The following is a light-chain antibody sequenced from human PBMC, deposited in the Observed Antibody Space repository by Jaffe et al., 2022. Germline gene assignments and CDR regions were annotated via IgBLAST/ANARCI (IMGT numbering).Light chain of an antibody. V-gene: IGKV2-28*01. J-gene: IGKJ2*01. CDR3: MQALPPNT. Sequence: DIVMTQSPLSLPVTPGEPASISCRSSQSLLHSNGYNYLDWYLQKPGQSPQLLIYLGSNRASGVPDRFSGSGSGTDFTLKISRVEAEDVGVYYCMQALPPNTFGQGTKLEIK. CDR1: QSLLHSNGYNY. CDR2: LGS.